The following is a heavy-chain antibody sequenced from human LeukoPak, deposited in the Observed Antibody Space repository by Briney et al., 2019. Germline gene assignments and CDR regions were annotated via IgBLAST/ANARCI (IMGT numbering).Heavy chain of an antibody. CDR1: GGSISSYY. CDR3: ARLGGYGYFDY. J-gene: IGHJ4*02. CDR2: IYYSGST. Sequence: SETLSLTCTDPGGSISSYYWSWIRQPPGKGLEWIGYIYYSGSTNYNPSLKSRVTISVDTSKSQFSLKLSSVTAADTAVYYCARLGGYGYFDYWGQGTLVTVSS. D-gene: IGHD5-12*01. V-gene: IGHV4-59*01.